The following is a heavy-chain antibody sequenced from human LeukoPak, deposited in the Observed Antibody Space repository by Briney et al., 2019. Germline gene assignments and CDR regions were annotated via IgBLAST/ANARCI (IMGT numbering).Heavy chain of an antibody. Sequence: PGGSLRLSCAASGFTFSSYSMNWVRHDPRKGLEWVSSISSSSSYIYYADSVKGRFTISRDNAKNSLYLQMNSLRAEDTAVYYCARGARVDAFDIWGQGTMVTVSS. J-gene: IGHJ3*02. CDR3: ARGARVDAFDI. CDR2: ISSSSSYI. V-gene: IGHV3-21*01. CDR1: GFTFSSYS.